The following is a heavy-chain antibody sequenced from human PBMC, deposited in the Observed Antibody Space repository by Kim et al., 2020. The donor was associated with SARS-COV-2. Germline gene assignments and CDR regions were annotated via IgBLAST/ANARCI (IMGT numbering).Heavy chain of an antibody. CDR1: GFTFSSYG. J-gene: IGHJ4*02. CDR2: ISYDGSNK. CDR3: AKVRARDFWTDY. Sequence: GGSLRLSCAASGFTFSSYGMHWVRQAPGKGLEWVAVISYDGSNKYYTDSVKGRFTISRDNSKNTLYLQMNSLRAEDTAVYYCAKVRARDFWTDYWGQGTLVTVSS. V-gene: IGHV3-30*18. D-gene: IGHD3-3*01.